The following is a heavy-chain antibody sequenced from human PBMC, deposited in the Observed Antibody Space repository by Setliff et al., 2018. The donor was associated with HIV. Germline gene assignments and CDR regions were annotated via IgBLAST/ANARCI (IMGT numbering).Heavy chain of an antibody. D-gene: IGHD3-10*01. CDR3: ARGRGRYCPGGRCFSGGVDI. CDR1: SGSFSGYR. CDR2: IIHSGTT. J-gene: IGHJ4*02. V-gene: IGHV4-34*01. Sequence: PSETLSLTCAVYSGSFSGYRWTWIRQPPGKGLEWIGEIIHSGTTNYDPSLMSRVTISLDTSKNQFSLKLSFVSAADSGLYYCARGRGRYCPGGRCFSGGVDIWGQGSPVTVSS.